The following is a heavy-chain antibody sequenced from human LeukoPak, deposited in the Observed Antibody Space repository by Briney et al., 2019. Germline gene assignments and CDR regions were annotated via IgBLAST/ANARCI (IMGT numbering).Heavy chain of an antibody. J-gene: IGHJ4*02. CDR1: GGTFSSYA. CDR3: APMRDYYDSSGSNFDY. Sequence: SVKVSCKASGGTFSSYAISWVRQAPGQGLEWMGGIIPIFGTANYAQKFQGRVTITADESTSTAYMELSSLRSEDTAVYYCAPMRDYYDSSGSNFDYWGQGTLVTVSS. CDR2: IIPIFGTA. V-gene: IGHV1-69*13. D-gene: IGHD3-22*01.